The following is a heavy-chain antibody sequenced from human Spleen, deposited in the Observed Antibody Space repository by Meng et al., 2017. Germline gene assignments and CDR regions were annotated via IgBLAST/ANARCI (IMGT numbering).Heavy chain of an antibody. CDR2: IYYSGST. CDR3: ARRNDLGNWFDP. D-gene: IGHD3-16*01. J-gene: IGHJ5*02. Sequence: VQVQEWAPGPGKPSGTLSLTCTVFGGSISSGYYYWTWIRQHPGKGLEWIGYIYYSGSTYYNPSLKSLVSISIDTSKNQFSLKLTSVTAADTAVYYRARRNDLGNWFDPWGQGTLVTVSS. V-gene: IGHV4-31*01. CDR1: GGSISSGYYY.